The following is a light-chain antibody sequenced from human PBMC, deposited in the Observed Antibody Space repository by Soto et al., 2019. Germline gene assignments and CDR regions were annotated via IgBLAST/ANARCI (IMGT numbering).Light chain of an antibody. CDR1: SSDVGGYNY. CDR2: EVT. J-gene: IGLJ1*01. Sequence: QSVLTQPASVSGSTGQSITISCSGTSSDVGGYNYVSWYQQNPGKAPKLMIYEVTNRPSGVSSRFSGSKSGNTAYLTISGLQAEDEADYCCLSYSGSSSSYVFGTGTKVTVL. V-gene: IGLV2-14*01. CDR3: LSYSGSSSSYV.